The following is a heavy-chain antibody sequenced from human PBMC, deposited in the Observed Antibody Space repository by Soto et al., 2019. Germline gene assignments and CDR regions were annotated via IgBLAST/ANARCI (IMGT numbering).Heavy chain of an antibody. Sequence: EVQLLESGGNLVQPGGSLRLSCAASGFTFSNYGMNWVRQAPGKGLEWVSAISGGGTSPHYADSVKGRFTISRDNSKNTLYLQMNSLRADDTALYYCGKSGIVATMRTFSSFASWGQGTLVTVSS. D-gene: IGHD2-2*01. J-gene: IGHJ5*01. V-gene: IGHV3-23*01. CDR1: GFTFSNYG. CDR2: ISGGGTSP. CDR3: GKSGIVATMRTFSSFAS.